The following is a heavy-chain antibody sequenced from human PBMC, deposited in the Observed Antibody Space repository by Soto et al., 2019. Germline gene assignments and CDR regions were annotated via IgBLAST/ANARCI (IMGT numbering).Heavy chain of an antibody. D-gene: IGHD6-6*01. Sequence: EVQLLESGGGLVQPGGSLRLSCEASGFTFSMSAMTWVRQAPGKGLEWVSTTGLNGRTTYYADSVKGRFTVSRDNSKNTLDLHMSSLRAEDTAVYYCATVHSTSRSFDYWGQGTLVTVSS. CDR1: GFTFSMSA. CDR2: TGLNGRTT. J-gene: IGHJ4*02. CDR3: ATVHSTSRSFDY. V-gene: IGHV3-23*01.